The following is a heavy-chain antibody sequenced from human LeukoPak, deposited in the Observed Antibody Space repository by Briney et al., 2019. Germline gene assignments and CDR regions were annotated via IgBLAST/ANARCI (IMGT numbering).Heavy chain of an antibody. CDR1: GFTFSDYY. Sequence: GGSLRLSCAASGFTFSDYYMSWIRQAPGRGLEWVSYISSGGSAIYYSDSVKGRFTISRDNAKTSLYLQMNSLRAEDTAVYYCARAAGWFDPWGQGTLVTVSS. CDR3: ARAAGWFDP. J-gene: IGHJ5*02. CDR2: ISSGGSAI. V-gene: IGHV3-11*01. D-gene: IGHD6-13*01.